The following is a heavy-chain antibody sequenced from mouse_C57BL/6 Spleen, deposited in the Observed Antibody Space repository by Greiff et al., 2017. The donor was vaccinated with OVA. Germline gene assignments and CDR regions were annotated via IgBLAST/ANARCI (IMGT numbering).Heavy chain of an antibody. CDR1: GYTFTSYW. Sequence: QVQLQQPGAELVRPGSSVKLSCKASGYTFTSYWMHWVKQRPIQGLEWIGNIDPSDSETHYNQKFKDKATLTVDKSSSTAYMQLSSLTSEDSAVYYCARDYGSRRSFAYWGQGTLVTVSA. D-gene: IGHD1-1*01. J-gene: IGHJ3*01. CDR3: ARDYGSRRSFAY. V-gene: IGHV1-52*01. CDR2: IDPSDSET.